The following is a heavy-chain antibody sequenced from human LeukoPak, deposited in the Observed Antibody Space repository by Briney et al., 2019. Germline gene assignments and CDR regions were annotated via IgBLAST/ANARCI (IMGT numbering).Heavy chain of an antibody. Sequence: PSETLSLTCTVSGGSISSGSYYWGWIRQAPGKGLEWIGSIYYSGNTYYSPSLKSRVTILVDTSKSQISLKLSSVSAADTAVYYCVRHPYSGSTSCYAHFWAQGTLVTVSS. CDR3: VRHPYSGSTSCYAHF. CDR2: IYYSGNT. CDR1: GGSISSGSYY. J-gene: IGHJ4*02. D-gene: IGHD2-2*01. V-gene: IGHV4-39*01.